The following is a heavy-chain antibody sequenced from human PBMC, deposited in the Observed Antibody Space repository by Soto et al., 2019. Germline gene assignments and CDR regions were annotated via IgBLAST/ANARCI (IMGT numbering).Heavy chain of an antibody. J-gene: IGHJ6*02. V-gene: IGHV4-34*01. CDR3: ARDRRLVHYYYHGMDV. CDR2: INYTGST. CDR1: GGSFSGYY. Sequence: SETLSLTCAVYGGSFSGYYWSWIRQPPGKGLEWIGEINYTGSTNYNPSLKSRVTISLDTSKNQFSLKLIPVTAADTAIYYCARDRRLVHYYYHGMDVWGQGTTVTVSS.